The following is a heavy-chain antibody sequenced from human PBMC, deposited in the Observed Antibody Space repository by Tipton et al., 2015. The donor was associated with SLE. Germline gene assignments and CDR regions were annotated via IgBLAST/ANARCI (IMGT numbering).Heavy chain of an antibody. J-gene: IGHJ4*02. V-gene: IGHV3-49*03. CDR3: TRDRDHYYDFWSGYISPFDY. CDR2: IRSKAYGGTT. Sequence: PRLSCTASGFTFGDYAMSWFRQAPGKGLEWVGFIRSKAYGGTTDYAASVKGRFTISRDDSKSIAYLQMNSLKTEDTAVYYCTRDRDHYYDFWSGYISPFDYWGQGTLVTVSS. CDR1: GFTFGDYA. D-gene: IGHD3-3*01.